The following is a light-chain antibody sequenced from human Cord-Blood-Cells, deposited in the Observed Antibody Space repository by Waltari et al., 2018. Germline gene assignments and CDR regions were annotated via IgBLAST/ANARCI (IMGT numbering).Light chain of an antibody. Sequence: DIQMTQSPSSLSASVGDRVTITCRASQSISIYLNWYQQKPGKAPKLLIYAACSLQSGVPSSFSGSGSGTDFTLNISSPQPEDFATYYCQQSYSTPLTFGGGTKVEIK. V-gene: IGKV1-39*01. CDR2: AAC. CDR3: QQSYSTPLT. J-gene: IGKJ4*01. CDR1: QSISIY.